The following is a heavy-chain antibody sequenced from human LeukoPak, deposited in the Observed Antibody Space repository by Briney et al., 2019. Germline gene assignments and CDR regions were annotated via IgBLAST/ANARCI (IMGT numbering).Heavy chain of an antibody. J-gene: IGHJ5*02. CDR3: ARGGYSYGYVWFDP. Sequence: GGSLRLSCAASGFTFSSYAMSWVRQAPGKGLEWVSYISSSGSTIYYADSVKGRFTISRDNAKNSLYLQMNSLRAEDTAVYYCARGGYSYGYVWFDPWGQGTLVTVSS. CDR1: GFTFSSYA. V-gene: IGHV3-48*03. D-gene: IGHD5-18*01. CDR2: ISSSGSTI.